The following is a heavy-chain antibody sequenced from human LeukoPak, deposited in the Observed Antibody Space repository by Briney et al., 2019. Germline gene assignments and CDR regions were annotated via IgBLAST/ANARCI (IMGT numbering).Heavy chain of an antibody. CDR1: GYTFTSYD. Sequence: ASVKVSCKASGYTFTSYDINWVRQATGQGLEWMGWMNPNSGNTGYAQKFQGRVTITRNTSISTAYMELSSLRSEDTAVYYCAREDSGVSYYYFDYWGQGTLVTVSS. D-gene: IGHD5-12*01. CDR2: MNPNSGNT. J-gene: IGHJ4*02. V-gene: IGHV1-8*03. CDR3: AREDSGVSYYYFDY.